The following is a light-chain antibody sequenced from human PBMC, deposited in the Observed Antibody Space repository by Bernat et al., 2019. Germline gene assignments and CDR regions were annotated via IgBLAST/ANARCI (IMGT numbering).Light chain of an antibody. CDR2: AAS. Sequence: DIQMTQSPSSLSASVGDRVIVSCRASQSITNYLNWYQQRPGKAPKLLIYAASILQSGVPSRFSGRGSGTDFTLTISSLQPEDFATYYCQQSYSIPRTFGGGTKVEI. CDR1: QSITNY. V-gene: IGKV1-39*01. CDR3: QQSYSIPRT. J-gene: IGKJ4*01.